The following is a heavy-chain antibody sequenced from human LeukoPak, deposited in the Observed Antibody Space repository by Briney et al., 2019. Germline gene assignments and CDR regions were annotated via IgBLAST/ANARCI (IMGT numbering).Heavy chain of an antibody. CDR1: GGSITSYY. CDR3: ARHRWGGYRGYDSRDYSSKYFFDY. V-gene: IGHV4-59*08. CDR2: IYYSGST. Sequence: SETLSLTCNVSGGSITSYYWSWIRQPPAKGLEWIGYIYYSGSTSYNPSLKSRVTTSLDTSKNQFSLKLSSVTAEDTAVYYCARHRWGGYRGYDSRDYSSKYFFDYWGQGTLVTVSS. J-gene: IGHJ4*02. D-gene: IGHD3-22*01.